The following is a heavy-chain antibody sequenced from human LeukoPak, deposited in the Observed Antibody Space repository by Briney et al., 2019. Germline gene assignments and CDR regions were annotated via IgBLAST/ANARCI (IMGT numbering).Heavy chain of an antibody. D-gene: IGHD2-2*01. CDR1: GFTVSSNS. CDR3: ARGHVVVPAAMRSGWDYYYYYMDV. V-gene: IGHV3-53*05. Sequence: PGGSLRLSCTVSGFTVSSNSMSWVRQAPGKGLEWVSFIYSDNTHYSDSVKGRFTISRDNSKNTLYLQMNSLRSEDTAVYYCARGHVVVPAAMRSGWDYYYYYMDVWGKGTTVTVSS. J-gene: IGHJ6*03. CDR2: IYSDNT.